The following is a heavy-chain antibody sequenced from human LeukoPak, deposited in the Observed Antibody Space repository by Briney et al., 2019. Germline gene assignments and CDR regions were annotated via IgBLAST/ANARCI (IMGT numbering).Heavy chain of an antibody. V-gene: IGHV3-48*03. CDR3: VRDSWASAGLLDY. D-gene: IGHD6-13*01. CDR1: GVTFSTRA. Sequence: GGSPRLSCAASGVTFSTRAMNWGRQAPGKGLEWIAYTRSSDSNIDYAESVRGSFTISRDNAKNSLYLQMISLRAEDTAMYYCVRDSWASAGLLDYWGQGTLVTVSS. CDR2: TRSSDSNI. J-gene: IGHJ4*02.